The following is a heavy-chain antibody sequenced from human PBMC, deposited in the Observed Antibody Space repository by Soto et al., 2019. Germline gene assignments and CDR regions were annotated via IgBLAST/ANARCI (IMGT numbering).Heavy chain of an antibody. CDR3: ARERGDSHWIDP. D-gene: IGHD2-21*01. Sequence: SETLSLTCSVSGGSVSSESYYWSWIGQTPGKGLEWIGNVENSGSTKYNPSLKSRVTISVDTSKNQFSLKLSSVTGADTAVYYCARERGDSHWIDPWGQGTLVTVSS. CDR2: VENSGST. J-gene: IGHJ5*02. V-gene: IGHV4-61*01. CDR1: GGSVSSESYY.